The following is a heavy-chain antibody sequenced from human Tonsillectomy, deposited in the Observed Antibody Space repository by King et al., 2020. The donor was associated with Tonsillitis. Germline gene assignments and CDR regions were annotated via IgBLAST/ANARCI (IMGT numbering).Heavy chain of an antibody. J-gene: IGHJ4*02. CDR2: ISYDGSNK. CDR3: AKDSSSSWVDS. CDR1: GFTFSSYG. D-gene: IGHD6-13*01. V-gene: IGHV3-30*18. Sequence: QLVQSGGGVVQPGRSLRLSCAASGFTFSSYGMHWVRQAPGKGLEWVAVISYDGSNKYYADSVKGRFTISRDNSKNTLYLQMNSLRAEDTAVYYCAKDSSSSWVDSWGPGTLVTVSS.